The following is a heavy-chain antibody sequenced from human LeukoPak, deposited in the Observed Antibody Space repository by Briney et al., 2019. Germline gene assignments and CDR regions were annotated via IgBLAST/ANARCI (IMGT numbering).Heavy chain of an antibody. Sequence: SQTLSLTRTVSGGSISSSSYYWGWLRQPPGKGLEWIGSIYYSGSTYYNPSLKSRVTISVDTSKNQFSLKLSSVTAADTAVYYCARHRGYSSTSCYDYWGQGTLVTVSS. J-gene: IGHJ4*02. CDR2: IYYSGST. CDR3: ARHRGYSSTSCYDY. CDR1: GGSISSSSYY. D-gene: IGHD2-2*01. V-gene: IGHV4-39*01.